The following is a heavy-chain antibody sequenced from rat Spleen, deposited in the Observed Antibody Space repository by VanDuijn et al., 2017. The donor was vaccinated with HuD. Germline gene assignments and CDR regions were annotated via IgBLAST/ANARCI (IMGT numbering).Heavy chain of an antibody. CDR1: GFTFSDYN. J-gene: IGHJ2*01. CDR2: ISYDGSST. Sequence: EVQLVESDGGLVQPGRSLKLSCAASGFTFSDYNMAWVRQAPTKGLEWVATISYDGSSTYYRDSVKGRFTISRDNAKSTLYLQMDSLRSEDTATYYCTRGSGSYYFDYWGQGVMVTVSS. CDR3: TRGSGSYYFDY. V-gene: IGHV5-29*01. D-gene: IGHD4-3*01.